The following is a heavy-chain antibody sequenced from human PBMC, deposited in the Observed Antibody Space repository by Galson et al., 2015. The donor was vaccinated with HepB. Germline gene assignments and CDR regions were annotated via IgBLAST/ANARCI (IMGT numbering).Heavy chain of an antibody. V-gene: IGHV6-1*01. CDR3: ARESVSMVRGIILHYYGMDV. CDR1: GDSVSSNSAA. J-gene: IGHJ6*02. Sequence: CAISGDSVSSNSAAWNWIRQSPSRGLEWLGRTYYKSKWYSDYAVSVKNRIIINPDASTNRFSLQLRSVTPDDMAVYYCARESVSMVRGIILHYYGMDVWGQWATVAVSS. D-gene: IGHD3-10*01. CDR2: TYYKSKWYS.